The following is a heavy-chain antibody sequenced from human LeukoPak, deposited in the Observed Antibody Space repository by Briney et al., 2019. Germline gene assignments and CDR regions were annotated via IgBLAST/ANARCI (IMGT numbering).Heavy chain of an antibody. J-gene: IGHJ4*02. V-gene: IGHV1-8*01. Sequence: SVKVSCKASGYTFTSYDINWVRQATGQGLEWMGWMNPNSGNTGYAQKFQGRVTMTRNTSISTAYMELSSLRSEDTAVYYCARSSGWELRTDYWGQGTLVTVSS. CDR2: MNPNSGNT. D-gene: IGHD1-26*01. CDR3: ARSSGWELRTDY. CDR1: GYTFTSYD.